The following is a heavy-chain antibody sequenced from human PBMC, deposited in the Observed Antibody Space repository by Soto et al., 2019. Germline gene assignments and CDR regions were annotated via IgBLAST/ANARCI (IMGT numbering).Heavy chain of an antibody. V-gene: IGHV4-34*01. D-gene: IGHD2-15*01. J-gene: IGHJ4*02. Sequence: LETLSLTCAVYGGSFSGYYWSWIRQPPGKGLEWIGEINHSGSTNYNPSLKSRVTISVDTSKNQFSLKLSSVTAADTAVYYCARESEPTGLGAGLVVVAATQRAFDYWGQGTLVTVSS. CDR1: GGSFSGYY. CDR2: INHSGST. CDR3: ARESEPTGLGAGLVVVAATQRAFDY.